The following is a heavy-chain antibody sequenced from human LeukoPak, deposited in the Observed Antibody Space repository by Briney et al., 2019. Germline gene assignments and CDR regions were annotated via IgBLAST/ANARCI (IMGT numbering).Heavy chain of an antibody. D-gene: IGHD5-12*01. J-gene: IGHJ6*02. V-gene: IGHV4-34*01. Sequence: SETLSLTCAVYGGSFSGYYWSWIRQPPGKGLEWIGEINHSGSTNYNPSLKSRVTISVDTSKNQFSLKLSSVTAADTAVYYCARGVATIVGYYYGMDVWGQGTRSPSP. CDR2: INHSGST. CDR1: GGSFSGYY. CDR3: ARGVATIVGYYYGMDV.